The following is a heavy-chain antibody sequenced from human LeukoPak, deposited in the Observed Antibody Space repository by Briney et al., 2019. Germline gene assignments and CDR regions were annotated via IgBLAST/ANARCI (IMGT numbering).Heavy chain of an antibody. V-gene: IGHV4-38-2*02. CDR1: GYSISSGYY. CDR3: ARRINSGSYYLGFDY. J-gene: IGHJ4*02. Sequence: SETLSLTCTVSGYSISSGYYWGWIRQPPGKGLEWIGSIYHSGRTFYNPSLKSRVTISVDTSKNQFSLKLSSVTAADTAVYYCARRINSGSYYLGFDYWGQGTLVTVSS. CDR2: IYHSGRT. D-gene: IGHD1-26*01.